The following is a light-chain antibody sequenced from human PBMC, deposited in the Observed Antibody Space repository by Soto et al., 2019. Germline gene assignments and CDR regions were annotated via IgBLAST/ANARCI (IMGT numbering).Light chain of an antibody. J-gene: IGKJ4*01. V-gene: IGKV1-39*01. CDR1: QSITNF. CDR2: AAS. CDR3: QQSYTTPRLS. Sequence: DIQMTQSPSSPSASVGDKLTITCRANQSITNFLNWYQKKPGEVPKLLIYAASRLESGVPSRFSGSGSGTDFALTINALQPEDCATYYCQQSYTTPRLSFGGGTRVEFQ.